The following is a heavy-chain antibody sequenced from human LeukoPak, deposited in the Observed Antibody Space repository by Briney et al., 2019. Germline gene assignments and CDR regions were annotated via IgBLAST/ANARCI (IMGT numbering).Heavy chain of an antibody. D-gene: IGHD3-16*01. CDR3: AKEATWGNWYFDL. Sequence: GRSLRLSCAASGFTFDDYAIHWVRQAPGKGLEWVSGITWNSGRMVYADSVKGRFTISRDNAKNSLHLQMNSLRAEDTAVYYCAKEATWGNWYFDLWGRGTLVTVSS. J-gene: IGHJ2*01. CDR1: GFTFDDYA. V-gene: IGHV3-9*01. CDR2: ITWNSGRM.